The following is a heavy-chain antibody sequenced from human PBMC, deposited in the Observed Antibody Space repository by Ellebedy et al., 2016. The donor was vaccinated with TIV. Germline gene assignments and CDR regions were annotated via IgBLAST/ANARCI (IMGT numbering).Heavy chain of an antibody. CDR3: ARDYLALRYFDWQNNYYFDL. V-gene: IGHV3-7*01. CDR1: GFTFSRYW. CDR2: IKQDGSEK. Sequence: PGGSLRLSCAASGFTFSRYWMSWVRQAPGKGLEWVASIKQDGSEKHYVDSVKGRFTISRDNVNDSLFLQMNSLRAEDTAVYYCARDYLALRYFDWQNNYYFDLWGRGTPVTVSS. J-gene: IGHJ2*01. D-gene: IGHD3-9*01.